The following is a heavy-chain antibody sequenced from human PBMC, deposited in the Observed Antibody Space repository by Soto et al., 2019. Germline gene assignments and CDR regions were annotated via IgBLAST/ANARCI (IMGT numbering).Heavy chain of an antibody. D-gene: IGHD3-10*01. CDR1: GFTFRTYA. CDR2: ISGSGSFT. V-gene: IGHV3-23*01. J-gene: IGHJ4*02. Sequence: QLLEAGGGLMKPGGSLRLSCAASGFTFRTYAMNWVRQAPGKGLEWISAISGSGSFTHYADSVRGRFTISRDNSQNQTYLQMNNLRGDDTAMYYCAKNPTGSGSSKFDYWGQGIQVTVSS. CDR3: AKNPTGSGSSKFDY.